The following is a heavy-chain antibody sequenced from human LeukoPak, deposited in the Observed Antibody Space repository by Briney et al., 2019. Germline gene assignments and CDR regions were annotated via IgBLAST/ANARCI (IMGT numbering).Heavy chain of an antibody. CDR2: IYYSGST. Sequence: SETLSLTCTVSGGSISSGGYYWSWIRQHPGKGLEWIGYIYYSGSTYYNPSLKSRVTISVDTSKNQFSLKLSSVTAADTAVYYCARTPTYYYDSSGYSPSDAFDIWGQGTMVTVSS. D-gene: IGHD3-22*01. CDR1: GGSISSGGYY. V-gene: IGHV4-31*03. CDR3: ARTPTYYYDSSGYSPSDAFDI. J-gene: IGHJ3*02.